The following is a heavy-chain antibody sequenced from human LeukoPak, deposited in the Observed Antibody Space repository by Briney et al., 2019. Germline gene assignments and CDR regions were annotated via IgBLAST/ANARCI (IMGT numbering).Heavy chain of an antibody. D-gene: IGHD6-19*01. CDR2: ISAYNGNT. Sequence: ASVKVSCKASGGTFSSYTISWVRQAPGQGLEWMGWISAYNGNTNYAQKVQGRVTMTTDTSTSTAYMELRSLRSDDTAVYYCARARRIAAVASKWFDPWGQGTLVTVSS. J-gene: IGHJ5*02. CDR3: ARARRIAAVASKWFDP. CDR1: GGTFSSYT. V-gene: IGHV1-18*01.